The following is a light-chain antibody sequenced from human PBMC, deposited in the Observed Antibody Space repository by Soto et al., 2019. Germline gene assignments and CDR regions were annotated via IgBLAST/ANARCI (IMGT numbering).Light chain of an antibody. CDR2: AAS. V-gene: IGKV1-9*01. CDR1: QGITSY. J-gene: IGKJ5*01. Sequence: IQLTQSPSSLSASVGDSVTITCRASQGITSYLAWYQVKPGKAPKLLIYAASTLESGVPSRFSATVSGTEFSLTITSLQPEDFATYYCQQLFDSPITFGQGTRLEIK. CDR3: QQLFDSPIT.